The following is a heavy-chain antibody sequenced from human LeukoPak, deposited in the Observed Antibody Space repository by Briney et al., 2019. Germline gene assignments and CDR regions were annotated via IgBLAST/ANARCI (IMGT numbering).Heavy chain of an antibody. J-gene: IGHJ4*02. CDR3: ARALDSLYSSGWPSAGY. V-gene: IGHV3-43D*03. Sequence: GSLRLSCAASGFTFDDYAMHWVRQAPGKGLECVSLINWDGGSTYYADSVKGRFTISRDNAKNSLYLQMNSLRAEDTAVYYCARALDSLYSSGWPSAGYWGQGTLVTVSS. CDR1: GFTFDDYA. D-gene: IGHD6-19*01. CDR2: INWDGGST.